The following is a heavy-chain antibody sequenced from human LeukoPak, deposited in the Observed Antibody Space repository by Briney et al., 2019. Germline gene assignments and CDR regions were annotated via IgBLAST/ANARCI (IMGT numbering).Heavy chain of an antibody. CDR3: ARDSSRIAVAGIDGFDP. CDR1: GGTFSSYA. CDR2: IIPIFGTA. Sequence: SVWVSCKASGGTFSSYAISWVRQAPGQGLEWMGGIIPIFGTANYAQKFQGRVTITADESTSTAYMELSSLRSEDTAVYYCARDSSRIAVAGIDGFDPWGQGTLVTVSS. J-gene: IGHJ5*02. D-gene: IGHD6-19*01. V-gene: IGHV1-69*13.